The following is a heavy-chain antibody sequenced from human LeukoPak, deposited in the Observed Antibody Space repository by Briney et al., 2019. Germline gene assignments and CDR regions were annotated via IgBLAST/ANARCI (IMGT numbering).Heavy chain of an antibody. D-gene: IGHD5-24*01. Sequence: SETLSLTCTVSGGSISSHYWSWIRQPPGKGLEWIAYTYYSGSTNYNPSLKSRVTISVDTSKNQLSLKLSSVTAADTAVYFCARDRGDGYNLNWFDPWGQGTLVTVSS. CDR2: TYYSGST. J-gene: IGHJ5*02. V-gene: IGHV4-59*11. CDR3: ARDRGDGYNLNWFDP. CDR1: GGSISSHY.